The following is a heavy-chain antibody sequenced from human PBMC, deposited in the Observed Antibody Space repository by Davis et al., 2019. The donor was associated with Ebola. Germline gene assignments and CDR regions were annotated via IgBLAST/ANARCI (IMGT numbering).Heavy chain of an antibody. V-gene: IGHV4-59*01. CDR2: IFSSGST. CDR3: ARAVWGKGYYYGMDV. CDR1: GGSISGYH. J-gene: IGHJ6*02. D-gene: IGHD1-26*01. Sequence: SETLSLTCTVSGGSISGYHWSWIRQPPGKGLEWIGYIFSSGSTNYNPSLNSRVTISVDTSKNQFSLKLSSVTAADTAVYYCARAVWGKGYYYGMDVWGQGTTVTVSS.